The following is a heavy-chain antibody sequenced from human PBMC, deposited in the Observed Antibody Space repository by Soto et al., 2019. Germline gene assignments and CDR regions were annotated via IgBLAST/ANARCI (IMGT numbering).Heavy chain of an antibody. Sequence: GGSLRLSCAASGFTFSSYSMNWVRQAPGKGLEWVSSISSSSSHIYYADSVKGRFTISRDNAKNSLYLQMSSLRADDTAVYYCARDKERTTINFDYWGQGSLVTVS. CDR3: ARDKERTTINFDY. V-gene: IGHV3-21*01. J-gene: IGHJ4*02. CDR2: ISSSSSHI. D-gene: IGHD4-4*01. CDR1: GFTFSSYS.